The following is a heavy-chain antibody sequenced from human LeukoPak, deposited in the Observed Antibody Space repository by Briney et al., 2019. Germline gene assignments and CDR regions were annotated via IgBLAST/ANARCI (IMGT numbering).Heavy chain of an antibody. CDR2: IWYDGSNK. CDR3: ARDEGPYYYDSSGYFDY. Sequence: GSLRLSCAASGFTFSSYGMHWVHQAPGKGLEWVAVIWYDGSNKYYADSVKGRFTISRDNSKNTLYLQMNSLRAEDTAVYYCARDEGPYYYDSSGYFDYWGQGTLVTVSS. D-gene: IGHD3-22*01. J-gene: IGHJ4*02. V-gene: IGHV3-33*01. CDR1: GFTFSSYG.